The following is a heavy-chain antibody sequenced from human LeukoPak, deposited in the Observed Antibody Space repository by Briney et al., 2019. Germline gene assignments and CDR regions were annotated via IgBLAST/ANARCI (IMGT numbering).Heavy chain of an antibody. CDR1: GYTFTSYG. CDR2: ISAYNGKT. V-gene: IGHV1-18*01. Sequence: GASVKVSCKASGYTFTSYGISWVGQAPGQGLECMGWISAYNGKTNYAQKLQGRVTMTTDTSTSTAYMELRSLRSDDTAVYYCTLSKYCSSTTCYSPFDYWGQGTLVTVSS. J-gene: IGHJ4*02. D-gene: IGHD2-2*02. CDR3: TLSKYCSSTTCYSPFDY.